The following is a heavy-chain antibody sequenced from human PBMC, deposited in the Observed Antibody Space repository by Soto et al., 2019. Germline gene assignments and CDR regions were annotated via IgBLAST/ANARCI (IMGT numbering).Heavy chain of an antibody. CDR2: ISGRADAT. CDR3: ARTLYDSSDPQSH. D-gene: IGHD3-22*01. J-gene: IGHJ1*01. CDR1: GFTFNNYA. V-gene: IGHV3-23*01. Sequence: HPGGSLRLSCAASGFTFNNYAMTWVRQAPGKGLQWVSAISGRADATYYADSVKGRFTISRDNSKNTLYLQMKSLRADDTAVYFCARTLYDSSDPQSHWGLGILVTVSS.